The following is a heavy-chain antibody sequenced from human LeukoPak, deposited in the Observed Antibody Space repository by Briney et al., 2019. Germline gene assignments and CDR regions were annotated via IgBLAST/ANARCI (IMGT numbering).Heavy chain of an antibody. J-gene: IGHJ4*02. CDR3: ARDLGVDTTMIFFDY. V-gene: IGHV1-18*01. D-gene: IGHD5-18*01. Sequence: ASVKVSCKASGYTFTSFGISWVRQAPGQGPEWMGWISAYNGNTKYVQKFQGRVTMTTDTSTNTAYMELRSLRSDDTAVYYCARDLGVDTTMIFFDYWGQGTLVTVSS. CDR2: ISAYNGNT. CDR1: GYTFTSFG.